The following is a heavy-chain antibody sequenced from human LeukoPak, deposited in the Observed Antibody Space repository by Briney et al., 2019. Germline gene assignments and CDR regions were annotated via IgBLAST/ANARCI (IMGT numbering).Heavy chain of an antibody. CDR2: ITSSSSYI. CDR1: GFTFSSYA. J-gene: IGHJ4*02. Sequence: PGGSQRLSCPASGFTFSSYAMSWVRQAPGKGLEWVSSITSSSSYIYYADSVKGRFTISRDNAKNSLYLQMNSLRAEDTAVYYCARGGMRVRQLLPTLLDYWGQGILVTVSS. CDR3: ARGGMRVRQLLPTLLDY. V-gene: IGHV3-21*01. D-gene: IGHD1-26*01.